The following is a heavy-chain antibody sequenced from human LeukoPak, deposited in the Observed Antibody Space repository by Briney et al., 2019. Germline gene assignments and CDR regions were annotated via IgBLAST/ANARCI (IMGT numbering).Heavy chain of an antibody. V-gene: IGHV4-31*03. J-gene: IGHJ5*02. CDR1: GGSISSGGYY. D-gene: IGHD1-26*01. Sequence: SETLSLTCTVSGGSISSGGYYWSWIRQPPGKGLEWIGYIYYSGSTYYNPSLKSRVTISVDTSKNQFSLKLSSVTAADTAVYYCARIGHSNWFDPWGQGTLVTVSS. CDR3: ARIGHSNWFDP. CDR2: IYYSGST.